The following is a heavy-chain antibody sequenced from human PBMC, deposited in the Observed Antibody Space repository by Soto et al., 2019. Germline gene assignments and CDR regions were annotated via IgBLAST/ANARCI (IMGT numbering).Heavy chain of an antibody. V-gene: IGHV4-34*01. D-gene: IGHD1-7*01. CDR3: ARGRGGLHRTAELQS. Sequence: QVQLQQWGAGLLKPSETLSLTCAVYGGSFSGHYWSRIRQPPGKGLEWIGEISPGGSTNYKPSLQSRVTMSGDTSKNQFSLKLSAVTAADTAVYYCARGRGGLHRTAELQSWGQGTLVTVSS. CDR1: GGSFSGHY. J-gene: IGHJ5*02. CDR2: ISPGGST.